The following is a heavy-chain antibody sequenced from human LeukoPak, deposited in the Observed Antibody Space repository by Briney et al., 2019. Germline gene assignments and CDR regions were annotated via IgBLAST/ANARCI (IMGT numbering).Heavy chain of an antibody. CDR3: VRDYQFIQEV. CDR1: GFTFSNYW. CDR2: ISTDGKST. J-gene: IGHJ6*02. Sequence: GSLRLSCVASGFTFSNYWMLWVRQAPGKGLMWVSLISTDGKSTRYAESVKSRFTISRDNAKNALYLQMDILRVEDTALYFCVRDYQFIQEVWGQGTTVTVSS. D-gene: IGHD2-2*01. V-gene: IGHV3-74*01.